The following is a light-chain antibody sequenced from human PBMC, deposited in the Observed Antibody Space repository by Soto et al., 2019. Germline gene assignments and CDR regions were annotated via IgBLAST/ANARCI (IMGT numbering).Light chain of an antibody. J-gene: IGLJ1*01. CDR3: AAWDDGLNGYV. V-gene: IGLV1-44*01. CDR2: SNN. Sequence: QSVLTQPPSASGTPGQRVTISCSGSSTNIGSNTINWYQQLPGTAPKLLIYSNNQRPSRVPDLFSGSTSGTSASLANSGLQSEYEDDYYCAAWDDGLNGYVFGTGTKITVL. CDR1: STNIGSNT.